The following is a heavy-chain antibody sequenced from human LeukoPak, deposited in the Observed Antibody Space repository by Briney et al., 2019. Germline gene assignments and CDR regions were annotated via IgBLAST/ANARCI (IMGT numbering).Heavy chain of an antibody. CDR2: ISNSGST. V-gene: IGHV4-59*08. D-gene: IGHD2-15*01. Sequence: SETLSLTCTVSSASINSYYWSWIRQPPGKGLEWIGYISNSGSTNYNPSLRSRVTISVDTSKNQFSLKLSSVTAADTAVYYCARQRVVVASHDPWGQGTLVTVSS. CDR3: ARQRVVVASHDP. J-gene: IGHJ5*02. CDR1: SASINSYY.